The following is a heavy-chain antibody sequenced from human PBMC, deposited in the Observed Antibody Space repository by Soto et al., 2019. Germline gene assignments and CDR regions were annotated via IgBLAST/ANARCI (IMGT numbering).Heavy chain of an antibody. CDR3: ARGPKGYSYGYVHYYSYMDV. V-gene: IGHV4-39*07. D-gene: IGHD5-18*01. CDR2: IYYSGST. Sequence: SQTLSLTCTVSGGSISSSSYYWGWIRQPPGKGLEWIGSIYYSGSTYYNPSLKSRVTISVDTSKNQLSLKLSSVTAADTAVYYCARGPKGYSYGYVHYYSYMDVWGKGTTVTVSS. J-gene: IGHJ6*03. CDR1: GGSISSSSYY.